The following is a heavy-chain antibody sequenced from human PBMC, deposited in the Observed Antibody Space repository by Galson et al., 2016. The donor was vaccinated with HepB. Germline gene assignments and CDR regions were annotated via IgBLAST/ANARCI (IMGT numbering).Heavy chain of an antibody. J-gene: IGHJ4*02. V-gene: IGHV1-24*01. CDR3: TTDLTTIMLSEDY. CDR2: FDPEDDET. D-gene: IGHD5-24*01. Sequence: SVKVSCKVFGYTLTELPIHWVRQVPGKGLEWMGGFDPEDDETIYAQKFQGRVTMTEDTSTDTAYMELNSLRSEDTAVYYCTTDLTTIMLSEDYWGQGTLVTVSS. CDR1: GYTLTELP.